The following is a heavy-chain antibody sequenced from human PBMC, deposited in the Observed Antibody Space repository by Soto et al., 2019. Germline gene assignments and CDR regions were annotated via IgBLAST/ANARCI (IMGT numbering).Heavy chain of an antibody. Sequence: PGGSLRLSCAASGFTFDDYAMHWVRQAPGKGLEWVANIKQDGSEKYYVDSVKGRFTISRDNAKNSLYLQMNSLRAEDTAVYYCARGFGGYGGNSLFPEYFQHWGQGTLVTVSS. J-gene: IGHJ1*01. CDR2: IKQDGSEK. V-gene: IGHV3-7*03. D-gene: IGHD4-17*01. CDR1: GFTFDDYA. CDR3: ARGFGGYGGNSLFPEYFQH.